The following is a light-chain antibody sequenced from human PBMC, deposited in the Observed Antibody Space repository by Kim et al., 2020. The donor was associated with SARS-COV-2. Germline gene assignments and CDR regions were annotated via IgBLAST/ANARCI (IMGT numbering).Light chain of an antibody. J-gene: IGLJ2*01. CDR2: GKN. V-gene: IGLV3-19*01. Sequence: SSELTQDPAVSVALGQTVRITCQGDSLRSYYASWYQQKPGQAPVLVIYGKNNRPSGIPDRFSGSSSGNTASLTITGAQAEDEADYYCNSRDSSVNHRVVF. CDR3: NSRDSSVNHRVV. CDR1: SLRSYY.